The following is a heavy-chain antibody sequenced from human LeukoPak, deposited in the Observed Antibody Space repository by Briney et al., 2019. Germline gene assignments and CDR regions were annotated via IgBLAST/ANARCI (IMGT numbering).Heavy chain of an antibody. CDR3: AKAGGNSFFDY. CDR1: GFTFSSYA. J-gene: IGHJ4*02. V-gene: IGHV3-23*01. Sequence: GGSLRLSCAASGFTFSSYAMNWVRQAPGKGLEWVSAISPSGGNAYYADSVKGRFTISRDNSKDTLYLQMNSLRAEDTAVYYCAKAGGNSFFDYLGQGTLVTVSS. D-gene: IGHD1-7*01. CDR2: ISPSGGNA.